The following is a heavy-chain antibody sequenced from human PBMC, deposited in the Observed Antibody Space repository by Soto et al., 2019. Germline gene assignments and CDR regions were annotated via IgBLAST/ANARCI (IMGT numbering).Heavy chain of an antibody. CDR3: AADYYDSNGYYYDY. V-gene: IGHV1-58*01. CDR2: IVVVSANT. J-gene: IGHJ4*02. Sequence: SVKVSCKASGFTFISSAGQSVRQALGQHLTGMGCIVVVSANTNYAQKFQERVTITRAMSTSTAYMHTSSLSSEYTAVHYCAADYYDSNGYYYDYWGQGTLVTVSS. CDR1: GFTFISSA. D-gene: IGHD3-22*01.